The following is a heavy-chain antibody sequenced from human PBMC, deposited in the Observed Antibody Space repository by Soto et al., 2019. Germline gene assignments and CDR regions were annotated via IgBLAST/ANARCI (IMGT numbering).Heavy chain of an antibody. CDR1: GFTFSSYG. J-gene: IGHJ3*02. CDR3: TIAPGGYYSFDI. D-gene: IGHD3-3*01. V-gene: IGHV3-30*03. CDR2: ISYDGSNK. Sequence: QVQLVESGGGVVQPGRSLRLSCAASGFTFSSYGMHWVRQAPGKGLEWVAVISYDGSNKYYADSVKGRFTISRDNSKNPLYLQLNSLRAEDTVVYYCTIAPGGYYSFDIWGQGTMVTVSS.